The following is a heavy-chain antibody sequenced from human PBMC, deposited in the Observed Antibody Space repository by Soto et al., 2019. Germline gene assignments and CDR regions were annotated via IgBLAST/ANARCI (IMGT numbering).Heavy chain of an antibody. CDR1: GFSLSTSGVG. V-gene: IGHV2-5*02. CDR3: ADIAGPTYYCDC. CDR2: IYWDDDK. J-gene: IGHJ4*02. D-gene: IGHD6-13*01. Sequence: QITLKESGPTLVKPTQTLTLTCTFSGFSLSTSGVGVGWIRQPPGKALEWLALIYWDDDKRYSPSLKSRLTLAKDTSKNQVVLTMTNMDRVDTAAYWCADIAGPTYYCDCWGQGTLVTVSS.